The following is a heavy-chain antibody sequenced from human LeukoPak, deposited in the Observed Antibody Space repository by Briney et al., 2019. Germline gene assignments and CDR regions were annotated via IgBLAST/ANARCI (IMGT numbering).Heavy chain of an antibody. CDR1: GYSFTSYW. Sequence: GESLKISCKGSGYSFTSYWIGWVRQMPAKGLEWMGIIYPGDSDTRYSPSFQGQVTISVDKSVSTAYLQWGSLKASDTAMYYRARHGKPLGDYYYYMDVWGKGTTVTVSS. CDR3: ARHGKPLGDYYYYMDV. D-gene: IGHD3-16*01. CDR2: IYPGDSDT. J-gene: IGHJ6*03. V-gene: IGHV5-51*01.